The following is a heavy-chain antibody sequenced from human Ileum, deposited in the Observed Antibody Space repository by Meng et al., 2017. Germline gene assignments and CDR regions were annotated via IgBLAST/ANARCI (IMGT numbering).Heavy chain of an antibody. V-gene: IGHV6-1*01. CDR1: GDSVSGNSCA. J-gene: IGHJ4*02. CDR2: TYYKSKCDN. Sequence: QMHRRQAEPGLVKPRQALALPGAIPGDSVSGNSCAWNWIRQSPSSGLEGLGMTYYKSKCDNEYAESVKIRITISPDTSKNQFSLQLNSVTPKDTAVYYCASGWAAAGFDYWGQGTLVTVSS. D-gene: IGHD6-13*01. CDR3: ASGWAAAGFDY.